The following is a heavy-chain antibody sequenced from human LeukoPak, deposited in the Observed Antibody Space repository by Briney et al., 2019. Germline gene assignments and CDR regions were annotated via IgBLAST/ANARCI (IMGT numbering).Heavy chain of an antibody. CDR1: NSCY. CDR3: ARGRYYYDSSGYYTGYYYYMDV. V-gene: IGHV4-59*01. CDR2: NDYSWST. Sequence: NSCYRRWIQRHHGKEQEMLRNNDYSWSTNYNPSLKSRVTISVDTSKNQFSLKLSSVTAADTAVYYCARGRYYYDSSGYYTGYYYYMDVWGKGTTVTVSS. J-gene: IGHJ6*03. D-gene: IGHD3-22*01.